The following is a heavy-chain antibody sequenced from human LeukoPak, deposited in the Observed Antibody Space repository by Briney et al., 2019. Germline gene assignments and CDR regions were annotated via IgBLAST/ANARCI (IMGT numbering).Heavy chain of an antibody. J-gene: IGHJ4*02. CDR1: GGSFSGYY. CDR2: INHIGST. CDR3: ARGLQLLELLLYSRRLFDY. D-gene: IGHD3-3*01. Sequence: SETLSLTCVVYGGSFSGYYWSWIRQPPGKGLEWIGEINHIGSTNYNPSLKSRVTISVDTSKNQFSLKLKSVTAADTAVYYCARGLQLLELLLYSRRLFDYWGQGALVTVSS. V-gene: IGHV4-34*01.